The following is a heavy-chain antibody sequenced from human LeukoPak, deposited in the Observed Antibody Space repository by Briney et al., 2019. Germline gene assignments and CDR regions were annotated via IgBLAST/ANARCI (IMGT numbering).Heavy chain of an antibody. D-gene: IGHD3-3*01. J-gene: IGHJ4*02. CDR1: GFTFSSYA. V-gene: IGHV3-23*01. Sequence: GGSLRLSCAASGFTFSSYAMSWVRQAPGKGLEWISGISGSGGATHYADSVKGRFTISRDNSRNTLYLQLNSLRVEDTAVYYRAKGMTDEGGVVMNFDYWGQGTLVTVSS. CDR2: ISGSGGAT. CDR3: AKGMTDEGGVVMNFDY.